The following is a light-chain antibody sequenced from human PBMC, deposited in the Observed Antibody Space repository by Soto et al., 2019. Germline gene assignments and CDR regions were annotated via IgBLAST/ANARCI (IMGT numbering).Light chain of an antibody. CDR1: SSNIGNNY. CDR2: ANI. V-gene: IGLV1-40*01. J-gene: IGLJ3*02. CDR3: QSYDSSLSGWL. Sequence: QSVLTQPPSVSAAPGQKVTISCSGSSSNIGNNYVSWYQQLPGTAPKLLIFANINRPSGVPDRFSGSKSGTSASLAITGLQAEDEADYYCQSYDSSLSGWLFGGGTKLTVL.